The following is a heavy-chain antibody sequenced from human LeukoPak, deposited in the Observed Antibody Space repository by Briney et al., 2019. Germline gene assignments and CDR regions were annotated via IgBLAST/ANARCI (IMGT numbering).Heavy chain of an antibody. CDR3: ARLGNPSSGGGDY. Sequence: RASVKVSCKASGGTFSSYAIIGVRQAPGQGLEWMGGIIPIFGTANYAQKFQGRVTITADESTSTAYMELSSLRSEDTAVYYCARLGNPSSGGGDYWGQGTLVTVSS. CDR2: IIPIFGTA. V-gene: IGHV1-69*13. J-gene: IGHJ4*02. CDR1: GGTFSSYA. D-gene: IGHD6-19*01.